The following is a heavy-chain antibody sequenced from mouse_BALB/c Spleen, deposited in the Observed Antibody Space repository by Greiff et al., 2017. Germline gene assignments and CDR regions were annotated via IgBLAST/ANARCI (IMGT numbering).Heavy chain of an antibody. D-gene: IGHD2-4*01. CDR2: ISSGGSYT. CDR3: ARQPMITTGDFAY. V-gene: IGHV5-6*01. Sequence: EVHLVESGGDLVKPGGSLKLSCAASGFTFSSYGMSWVRQTPDKRLEWVATISSGGSYTYYPDSVKGRFTISRDNAKNTLYLQMSSLKSEDTAMYYCARQPMITTGDFAYWGQGTLVTVSA. CDR1: GFTFSSYG. J-gene: IGHJ3*01.